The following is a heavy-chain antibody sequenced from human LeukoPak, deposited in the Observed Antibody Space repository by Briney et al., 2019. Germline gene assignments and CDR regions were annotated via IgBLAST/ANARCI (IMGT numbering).Heavy chain of an antibody. Sequence: ASVKVSCKVSGYTLTELSMHWVRQAPGKGLEWMGGFDPEDGETIYAQKFQGRVTMTEDTSTDTAYMELSSLRSEDTAVYYCATGRSGYWEPNDGYYGMDVWGQGTTATVSS. J-gene: IGHJ6*02. V-gene: IGHV1-24*01. CDR1: GYTLTELS. CDR2: FDPEDGET. CDR3: ATGRSGYWEPNDGYYGMDV. D-gene: IGHD3-22*01.